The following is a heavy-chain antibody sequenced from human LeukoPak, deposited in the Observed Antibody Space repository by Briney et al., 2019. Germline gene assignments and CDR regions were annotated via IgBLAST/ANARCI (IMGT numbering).Heavy chain of an antibody. D-gene: IGHD3-10*02. CDR3: TRDAYMLGKY. CDR1: GFTFGDYA. J-gene: IGHJ4*02. Sequence: GGSLRLSCTASGFTFGDYAMSWFRQAPGKGLEWVGFIRSEAFGGTTEYAASVKGRFTMSRDDSKSIAYLQMNSLKTEDTAVYYCTRDAYMLGKYWGQGTLVTVSS. CDR2: IRSEAFGGTT. V-gene: IGHV3-49*03.